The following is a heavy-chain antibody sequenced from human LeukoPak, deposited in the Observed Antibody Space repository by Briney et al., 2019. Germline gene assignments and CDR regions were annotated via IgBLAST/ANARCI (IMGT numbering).Heavy chain of an antibody. CDR3: ARVVIAVAGTIDY. J-gene: IGHJ4*02. V-gene: IGHV4-39*07. CDR1: GGSISSSSYY. CDR2: IYYSGST. Sequence: SETLSLTCTVSGGSISSSSYYWGWIRQPPGKGLEWIGSIYYSGSTYYNPSLKSRVTISVDTSKNQFSLKLSSVTAADTAAYYCARVVIAVAGTIDYWGQGTLVTVSS. D-gene: IGHD6-19*01.